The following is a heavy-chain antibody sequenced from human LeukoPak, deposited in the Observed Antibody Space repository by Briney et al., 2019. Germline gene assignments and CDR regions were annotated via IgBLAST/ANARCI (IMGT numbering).Heavy chain of an antibody. D-gene: IGHD2-2*01. CDR3: VRTKNEYCSSYSCVFAGFDP. V-gene: IGHV5-51*01. Sequence: GESLKISCKGSGYSFTSYWIGWERQMPGKGLEWMGIIYPGDSDTRYSPSFQGQVTISADKSINTAYLQWSSLKASDTAMYYCVRTKNEYCSSYSCVFAGFDPWGQGTLVTVSS. CDR2: IYPGDSDT. CDR1: GYSFTSYW. J-gene: IGHJ5*02.